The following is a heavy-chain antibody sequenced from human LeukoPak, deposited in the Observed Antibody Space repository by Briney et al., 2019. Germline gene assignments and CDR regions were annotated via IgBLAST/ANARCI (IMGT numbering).Heavy chain of an antibody. Sequence: SETLSLTCAVYGGSFRGYYWSWIRQPPGKGLEWIGEINHSGSTNYNPSLKSRVTISVDTSKNQFSLKLSSVTAADTAVYYCARDGYCSSTSCPYGPRWFDPWGQGTLVTVSS. CDR1: GGSFRGYY. J-gene: IGHJ5*02. D-gene: IGHD2-2*03. CDR2: INHSGST. CDR3: ARDGYCSSTSCPYGPRWFDP. V-gene: IGHV4-34*01.